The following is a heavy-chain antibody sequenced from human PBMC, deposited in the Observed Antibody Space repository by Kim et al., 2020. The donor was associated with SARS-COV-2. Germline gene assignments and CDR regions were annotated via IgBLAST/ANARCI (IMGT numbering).Heavy chain of an antibody. Sequence: SETLSLTCAVYGGSFSGYYWSWIRQPPGKGLEWIGEINHSGSTNYNPSLKSRVTISVDTSKNQFSLMLSSVTAADTAVYYCARDSSGYYYDYFDYWGQGTLVTVSS. J-gene: IGHJ4*02. CDR3: ARDSSGYYYDYFDY. CDR1: GGSFSGYY. V-gene: IGHV4-34*01. CDR2: INHSGST. D-gene: IGHD3-22*01.